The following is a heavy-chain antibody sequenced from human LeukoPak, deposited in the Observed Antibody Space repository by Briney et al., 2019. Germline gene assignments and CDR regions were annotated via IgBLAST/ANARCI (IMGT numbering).Heavy chain of an antibody. V-gene: IGHV4-59*01. J-gene: IGHJ6*02. CDR1: GGSISSYY. Sequence: SETLSLTCTVSGGSISSYYWSWIRQPPGKGLEWIGYIYYSGSTNYNPSLKSRVTISVDTSKNQFSLKLSSVTAADTAVYYCARVRSNYGDYYYYGMDVWGQGTTVTVSS. D-gene: IGHD4-11*01. CDR3: ARVRSNYGDYYYYGMDV. CDR2: IYYSGST.